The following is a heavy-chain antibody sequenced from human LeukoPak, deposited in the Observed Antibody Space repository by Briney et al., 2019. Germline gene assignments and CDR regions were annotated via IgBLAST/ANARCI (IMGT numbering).Heavy chain of an antibody. J-gene: IGHJ4*01. CDR2: IYSSGSA. CDR1: GASINNNF. D-gene: IGHD3-22*01. CDR3: ARHRDYYDT. Sequence: KPSETLSLTCTVSGASINNNFWTWIRQPPGKGLEWIGYIYSSGSANYNPSLKRRVIISGDTSKNQISLNLTSVTAADTAVYFCARHRDYYDTWGHGTLVTVSS. V-gene: IGHV4-59*08.